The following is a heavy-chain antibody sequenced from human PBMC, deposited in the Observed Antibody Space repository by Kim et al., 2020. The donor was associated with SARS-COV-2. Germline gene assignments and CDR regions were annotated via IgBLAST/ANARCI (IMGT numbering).Heavy chain of an antibody. V-gene: IGHV3-74*01. J-gene: IGHJ6*01. Sequence: GGSLRLSCAASGFTFGSYWMHWVRQAPGKGLVWVSRINSDASSTSYAYSVKGRFTISSDNAKNTLYLYMNSQSVENTAASYCSRGACSGCYYYFGMDVRG. D-gene: IGHD2-15*01. CDR1: GFTFGSYW. CDR3: SRGACSGCYYYFGMDV. CDR2: INSDASST.